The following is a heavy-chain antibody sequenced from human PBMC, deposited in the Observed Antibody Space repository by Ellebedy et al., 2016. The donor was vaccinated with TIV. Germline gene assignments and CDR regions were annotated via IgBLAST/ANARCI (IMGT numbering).Heavy chain of an antibody. CDR3: ARYLGSGKLLMDNWFDP. V-gene: IGHV5-51*01. J-gene: IGHJ5*02. Sequence: GESLKISCKASGYSFSNYWIVWVRQMPGKGLEWMGIIYPGDSDTRYSPSFQGQVTISADKSISTAYLQWSSLKASDTAMYYCARYLGSGKLLMDNWFDPWGQGTLVTVSS. CDR2: IYPGDSDT. CDR1: GYSFSNYW. D-gene: IGHD1-26*01.